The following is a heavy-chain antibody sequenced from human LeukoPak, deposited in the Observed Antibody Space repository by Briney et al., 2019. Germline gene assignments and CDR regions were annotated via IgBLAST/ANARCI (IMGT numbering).Heavy chain of an antibody. V-gene: IGHV4-39*01. D-gene: IGHD6-13*01. J-gene: IGHJ4*02. CDR1: GGSISSGDYY. Sequence: SETLSLTCTVSGGSISSGDYYWAWIRQPPGQGLEWIGNVQYSGSTYYNPSHKSRVTISLDTSKNQFSLRLSSVTAADTSMYYCTRRRGGTSSRDYWGQGTLVTVSS. CDR2: VQYSGST. CDR3: TRRRGGTSSRDY.